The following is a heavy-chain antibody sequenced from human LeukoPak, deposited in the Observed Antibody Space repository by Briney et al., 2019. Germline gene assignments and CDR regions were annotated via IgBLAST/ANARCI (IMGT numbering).Heavy chain of an antibody. J-gene: IGHJ4*02. CDR3: AKDPLSVRGVIITSLGFDY. Sequence: GGSLRLSCAASEFTFSNHWMHWVRQAPGKGLVWVSRINNDGSFTSYADSVKGRFTISRDNSKNTLYLQMNSLRADDTAVYYCAKDPLSVRGVIITSLGFDYWGQGTLVTVSS. CDR2: INNDGSFT. CDR1: EFTFSNHW. D-gene: IGHD3-10*01. V-gene: IGHV3-74*01.